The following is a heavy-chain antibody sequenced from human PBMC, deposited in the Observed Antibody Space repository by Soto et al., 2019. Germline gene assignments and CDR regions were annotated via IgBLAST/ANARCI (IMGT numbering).Heavy chain of an antibody. D-gene: IGHD3-10*01. Sequence: SETLSLTCTVSGGSISSSSYYWGWIRQPPGKGLEWIGSIYYSGSTYYNPSLKSRVTISVDTSKNQFSLKLSSVTAADTAVYYCASKFGQLLADAFDIWGQGTMVTVSS. J-gene: IGHJ3*02. CDR3: ASKFGQLLADAFDI. V-gene: IGHV4-39*01. CDR2: IYYSGST. CDR1: GGSISSSSYY.